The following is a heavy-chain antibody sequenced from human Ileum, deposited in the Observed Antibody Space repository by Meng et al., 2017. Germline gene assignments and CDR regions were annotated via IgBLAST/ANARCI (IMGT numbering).Heavy chain of an antibody. CDR3: ARFYGSGTFEVHDY. J-gene: IGHJ4*02. CDR2: IHYSGSR. D-gene: IGHD3-10*01. V-gene: IGHV4-61*01. Sequence: VQLQEAGPGLVRPSETLSLTCNVSGGSVSSASYYWSWIRQPPGKGLEWIGLIHYSGSRNYNPSLKSRVTVSVDTSKNQVSLRLTSVTAADTAVYYCARFYGSGTFEVHDYWGQGTLVTVSS. CDR1: GGSVSSASYY.